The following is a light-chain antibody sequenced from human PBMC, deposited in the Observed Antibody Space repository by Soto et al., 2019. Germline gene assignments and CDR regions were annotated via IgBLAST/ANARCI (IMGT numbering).Light chain of an antibody. Sequence: EIVLPQSPGTLSLSPGERATLSCRASQSVSSSYLAWYQQKPGQDPRLLIYGASSRATGIPYRFSGSGSGTDFIVTISRRQHDDVAADYCQQHGSSPPTTFGQGTKVEIK. V-gene: IGKV3-20*01. J-gene: IGKJ1*01. CDR1: QSVSSSY. CDR3: QQHGSSPPTT. CDR2: GAS.